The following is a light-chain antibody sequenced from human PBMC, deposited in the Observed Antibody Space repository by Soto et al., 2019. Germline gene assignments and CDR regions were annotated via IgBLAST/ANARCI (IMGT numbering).Light chain of an antibody. V-gene: IGKV3-15*01. CDR1: QSVDIN. CDR3: QQYRNWPRT. Sequence: EIVLTPSPATLSVSPGERVTLSCRASQSVDINLAWYQQKPGQAPRLLIYGASTRATDMPGRFSGRGSGTEFTLTISSLQSEDYAVYYCQQYRNWPRTFGQGTKVDIK. CDR2: GAS. J-gene: IGKJ1*01.